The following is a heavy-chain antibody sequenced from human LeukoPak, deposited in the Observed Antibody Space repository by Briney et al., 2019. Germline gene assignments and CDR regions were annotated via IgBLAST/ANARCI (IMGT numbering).Heavy chain of an antibody. CDR1: GGYIITSGHY. D-gene: IGHD4-23*01. V-gene: IGHV4-39*07. CDR3: ARERSSSGGHNWFDP. J-gene: IGHJ5*02. Sequence: SETLSLTCTVSGGYIITSGHYWGWIRQPPGKGLEGIGSVYYTGVTSTNPFFRSRMSISVDTSKNQFSLNLTSVTAADAAVYCARERSSSGGHNWFDPWGQGTLVTVSS. CDR2: VYYTGVT.